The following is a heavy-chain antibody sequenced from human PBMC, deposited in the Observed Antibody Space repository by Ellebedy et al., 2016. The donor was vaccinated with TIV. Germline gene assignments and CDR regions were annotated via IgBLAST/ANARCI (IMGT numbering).Heavy chain of an antibody. V-gene: IGHV3-21*01. CDR2: ISSSSSSI. J-gene: IGHJ4*02. CDR1: GFTFSSYA. Sequence: GESLKISCAASGFTFSSYALSWVRQAPGKGLEWVSAISSSSSSIYYADSVKGRFTISRDNAKNSLYLQMNSLRAEDTAVYYCARGSRYSGYDFDYWGQGTLVTVSS. CDR3: ARGSRYSGYDFDY. D-gene: IGHD5-12*01.